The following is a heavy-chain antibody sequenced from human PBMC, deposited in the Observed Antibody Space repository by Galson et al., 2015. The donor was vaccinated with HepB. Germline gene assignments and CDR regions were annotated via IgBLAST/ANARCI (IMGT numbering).Heavy chain of an antibody. J-gene: IGHJ6*02. CDR3: ARAPSALGSLYFYYGMDI. V-gene: IGHV1-8*01. CDR2: MNPNSGNT. D-gene: IGHD1-26*01. Sequence: SVTVSCKASGYTFTSYDINWVRQATGQGLEWMGWMNPNSGNTGYAQKFHGRVTMTRNSSINTAYMELSSLRSEDTAVYYCARAPSALGSLYFYYGMDIWGQGTAVTVSS. CDR1: GYTFTSYD.